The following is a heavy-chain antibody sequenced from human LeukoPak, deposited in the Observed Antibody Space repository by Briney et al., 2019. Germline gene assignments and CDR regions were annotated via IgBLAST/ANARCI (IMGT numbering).Heavy chain of an antibody. D-gene: IGHD5-18*01. V-gene: IGHV3-30-3*01. J-gene: IGHJ4*02. CDR1: GFTFSNYA. CDR3: AKGRYSYGPYYFDY. CDR2: ISYDGSNK. Sequence: PGRSLRLSCAASGFTFSNYAMHWVRQAPGKGLEWVAVISYDGSNKYYADSVKGRFTISRDNSKNTLYLQMNSLRAEDTAVYYCAKGRYSYGPYYFDYWGQGTLVTVSS.